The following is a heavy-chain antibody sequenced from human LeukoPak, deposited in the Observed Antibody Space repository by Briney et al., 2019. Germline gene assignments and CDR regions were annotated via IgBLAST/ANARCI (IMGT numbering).Heavy chain of an antibody. CDR3: ALNYDFWSGYNSTYYYYYYMDV. CDR1: GGSISSGDYY. V-gene: IGHV4-30-4*08. CDR2: IYYSGST. D-gene: IGHD3-3*01. Sequence: SETLSLTCTVSGGSISSGDYYWSWNRQPPGKGLEWTGYIYYSGSTYYNPSLKSRVTISVDTSKNQFSLKLSSVTAADTAVYYCALNYDFWSGYNSTYYYYYYMDVWGKGTTVTVSS. J-gene: IGHJ6*03.